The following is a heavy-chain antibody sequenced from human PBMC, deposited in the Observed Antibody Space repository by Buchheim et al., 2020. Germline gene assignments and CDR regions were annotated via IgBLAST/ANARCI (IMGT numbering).Heavy chain of an antibody. CDR3: ARAARDYYYYGMDV. D-gene: IGHD6-6*01. Sequence: QVQLVESGGGVVQPGGSLRLSCAASGFTFSSYGMHWVRQAPGKGLEWVAVIWYDGSNKYYADSVKGRFTISRDNSQNTLYLQMNSLRAEDTAVYYCARAARDYYYYGMDVWGQGTT. CDR2: IWYDGSNK. V-gene: IGHV3-33*01. J-gene: IGHJ6*02. CDR1: GFTFSSYG.